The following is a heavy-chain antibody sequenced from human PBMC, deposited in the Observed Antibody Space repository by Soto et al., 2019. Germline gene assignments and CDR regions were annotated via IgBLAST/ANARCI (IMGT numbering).Heavy chain of an antibody. D-gene: IGHD3-10*02. CDR3: ARRLFRRIDP. CDR2: INHSGST. CDR1: GGSFSGYY. V-gene: IGHV4-34*01. J-gene: IGHJ5*02. Sequence: QVQLQQWGAGLLKPSETLSLTCAVYGGSFSGYYWSWIRQPPGKGLEWIGEINHSGSTNYNPSLKSRVTISVDTSKNQFSLKLSSVTAAATAVYYCARRLFRRIDPWGQGTLVTVSS.